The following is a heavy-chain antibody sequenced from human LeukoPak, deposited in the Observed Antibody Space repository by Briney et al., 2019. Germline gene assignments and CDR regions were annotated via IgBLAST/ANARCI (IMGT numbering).Heavy chain of an antibody. CDR1: GGSINSSNYY. J-gene: IGHJ4*02. CDR2: INYGGTT. V-gene: IGHV4-39*01. CDR3: ARYVVFGSGKYYFDY. Sequence: SETLSLTCTVSGGSINSSNYYWSWIRQPPGKELEWIASINYGGTTYYNPSLKSRVTISVATSKNQSSLRLSSVTAADTAVYFCARYVVFGSGKYYFDYWGQGSLVTVSS. D-gene: IGHD3-10*01.